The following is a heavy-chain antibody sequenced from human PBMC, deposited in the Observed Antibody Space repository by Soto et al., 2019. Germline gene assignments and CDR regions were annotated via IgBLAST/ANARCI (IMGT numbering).Heavy chain of an antibody. CDR3: AREGGLTMVRGVIITIYYFDY. CDR2: IIPIFGTA. CDR1: GGTFSSYA. J-gene: IGHJ4*01. D-gene: IGHD3-10*01. V-gene: IGHV1-69*13. Sequence: ASVKVSCKASGGTFSSYAISWVRRAPGQGLEWMGGIIPIFGTANYAQKFQGRVTITADESTSTAYMELSSLRSEDTAVYYCAREGGLTMVRGVIITIYYFDYWG.